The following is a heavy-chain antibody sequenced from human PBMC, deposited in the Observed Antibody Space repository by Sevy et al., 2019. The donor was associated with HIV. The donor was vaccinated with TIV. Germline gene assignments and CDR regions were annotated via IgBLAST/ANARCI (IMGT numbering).Heavy chain of an antibody. V-gene: IGHV3-23*01. CDR1: XXXXNTYA. Sequence: GXSLRLXCXAXXXXXNTYAMXXVRQTPXKXLEXXXXIGGGVPATIYADSVKGRFTISRDNSRNILYLQLNSLRVEDSALYYCAKXFIPDISXXXXFDXWGRGTLVTVSS. CDR2: IGGGVPAT. J-gene: IGHJ2*01. CDR3: AKXFIPDISXXXXFDX. D-gene: IGHD3-9*01.